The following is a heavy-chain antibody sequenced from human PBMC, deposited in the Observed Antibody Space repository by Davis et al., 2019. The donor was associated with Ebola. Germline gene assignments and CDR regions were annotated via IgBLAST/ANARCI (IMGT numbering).Heavy chain of an antibody. J-gene: IGHJ3*02. V-gene: IGHV4-59*01. CDR3: ATGILTGYWTNAFDI. CDR1: GGSISSYY. CDR2: IYYSGST. Sequence: SETLSLTCTVSGGSISSYYWSWIRQPPGKGLEWIGYIYYSGSTNYNPSLKSRVTISVDTSKNQFSLKLSSVTAADTAVYYCATGILTGYWTNAFDIWGQGTMVTVSS. D-gene: IGHD3-9*01.